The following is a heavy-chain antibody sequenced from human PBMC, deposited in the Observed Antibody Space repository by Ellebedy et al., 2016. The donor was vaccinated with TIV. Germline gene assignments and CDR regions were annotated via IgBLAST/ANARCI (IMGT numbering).Heavy chain of an antibody. V-gene: IGHV3-7*01. J-gene: IGHJ4*02. D-gene: IGHD6-19*01. CDR3: AREPNGWYHFDY. CDR2: IKQDGSES. CDR1: GFTFNSYW. Sequence: PGGSLRLSCAASGFTFNSYWMHWVRQAPGKGLEWVACIKQDGSESSYVDSVKGRFTISRDKAKTSLYLQMNSLRAEDTAVYYCAREPNGWYHFDYWGLGTLVTVSS.